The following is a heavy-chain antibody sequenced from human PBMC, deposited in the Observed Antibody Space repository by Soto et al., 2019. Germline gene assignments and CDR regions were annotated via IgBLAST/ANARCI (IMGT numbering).Heavy chain of an antibody. CDR2: IYYSGST. CDR1: GGSISSGGYY. D-gene: IGHD2-15*01. Sequence: SSETLSLTCTVSGGSISSGGYYWSWIRQHPGKGLEWIGYIYYSGSTYYNPSLKSRVTISVDTSKNQFSLKLSSVTAADTAVYYCARDREYCSGGSCFWFDPWGQGTLVTVSS. J-gene: IGHJ5*02. CDR3: ARDREYCSGGSCFWFDP. V-gene: IGHV4-31*03.